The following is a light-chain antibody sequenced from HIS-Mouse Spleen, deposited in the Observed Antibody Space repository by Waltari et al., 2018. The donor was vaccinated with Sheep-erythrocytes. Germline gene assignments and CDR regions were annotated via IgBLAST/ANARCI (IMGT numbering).Light chain of an antibody. CDR3: CSYASSSTLV. CDR2: EGS. CDR1: SSDVGSYNL. J-gene: IGLJ2*01. V-gene: IGLV2-23*01. Sequence: QSALTQPASVSGSPGQSITISCTGTSSDVGSYNLVSWYQQHPGKAPKLMIYEGSKRPSRVSNRFSGSKSGNTASLTISGLQAEDEADYYCCSYASSSTLVFGGGTKLSVL.